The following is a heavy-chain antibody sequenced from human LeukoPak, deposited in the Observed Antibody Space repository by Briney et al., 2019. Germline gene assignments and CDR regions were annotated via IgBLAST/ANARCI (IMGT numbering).Heavy chain of an antibody. V-gene: IGHV4-34*01. Sequence: SETLSLTCAVYGGSFSGYYWSWVRQPPGKGLEWIGEISHSGSTNYNPSLKSRVTISVDTSKNQFSLKLSSVTAADTAVYYCARGHDYYDSSGYYADYWGQGTLVTVSS. CDR3: ARGHDYYDSSGYYADY. CDR1: GGSFSGYY. J-gene: IGHJ4*02. D-gene: IGHD3-22*01. CDR2: ISHSGST.